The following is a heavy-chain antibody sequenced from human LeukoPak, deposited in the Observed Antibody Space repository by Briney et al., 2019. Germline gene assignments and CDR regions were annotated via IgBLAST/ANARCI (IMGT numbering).Heavy chain of an antibody. CDR2: IYYSGST. Sequence: SETLSLTCTVSGGSISSSSYYWGWIRQPPGKGLEWIESIYYSGSTYYNPSLKSRVTISVDTSKNQFSLKLSSVTAADTAVYYCARHRCSGGSCYSGYYYYYYMDVWGKGTTVTISS. V-gene: IGHV4-39*01. J-gene: IGHJ6*03. D-gene: IGHD2-15*01. CDR3: ARHRCSGGSCYSGYYYYYYMDV. CDR1: GGSISSSSYY.